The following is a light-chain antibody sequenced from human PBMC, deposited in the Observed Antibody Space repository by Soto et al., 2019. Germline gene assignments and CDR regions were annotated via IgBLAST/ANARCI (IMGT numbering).Light chain of an antibody. J-gene: IGKJ1*01. CDR2: KAS. CDR3: QHYNSYSAA. Sequence: DIQMTQSPSTLSASVGDTVTVTCRASQSVSGWLAWYQQKPGKAPKLLIYKASTLKSGVPSRFSGSGSGTEFTLTISSLQPADVATYYCQHYNSYSAAFGQGTKGDSK. V-gene: IGKV1-5*03. CDR1: QSVSGW.